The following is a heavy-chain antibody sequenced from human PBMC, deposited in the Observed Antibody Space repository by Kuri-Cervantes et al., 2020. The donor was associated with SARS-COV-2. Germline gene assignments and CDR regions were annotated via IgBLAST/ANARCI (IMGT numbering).Heavy chain of an antibody. V-gene: IGHV1-2*02. CDR3: AREAAMATGDYYYYMDV. D-gene: IGHD5-18*01. CDR2: INPNSGGT. Sequence: ASVKVSCKASGYTFTGYYMHWVRQAPGQGLEWMGWINPNSGGTNYAQKFQGRVTMTRDTSISTAYMELSRLRSDETAVYYCAREAAMATGDYYYYMDVWGKGTTVTVSS. J-gene: IGHJ6*03. CDR1: GYTFTGYY.